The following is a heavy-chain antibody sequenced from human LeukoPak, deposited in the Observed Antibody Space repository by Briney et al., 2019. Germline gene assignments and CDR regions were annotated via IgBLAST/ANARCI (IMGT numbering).Heavy chain of an antibody. D-gene: IGHD1-26*01. V-gene: IGHV3-21*01. Sequence: GGSLRLSCTASGFTFNTYTMNWVRQAPGKGLQWVSSIIPNSNYKYYEDSVRGRFIISRDNAKNSLYLQMDSLRAEDTAIYYCATDPSYSGTAHFNFWGQGTLVTVSS. CDR1: GFTFNTYT. CDR3: ATDPSYSGTAHFNF. J-gene: IGHJ4*02. CDR2: IIPNSNYK.